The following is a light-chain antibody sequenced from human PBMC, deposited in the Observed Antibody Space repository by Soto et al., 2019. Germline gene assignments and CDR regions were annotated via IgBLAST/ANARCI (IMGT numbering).Light chain of an antibody. J-gene: IGLJ3*02. Sequence: SYELTQPPSVSVSPGQTATITCSGDDLGDKFACWYQQKPGQSPVLVIYQDTKRPSGIPERFSGSNSGNTATLTISGTQAMDEADYYCQAWDIRVFGGGTKLTVL. CDR3: QAWDIRV. V-gene: IGLV3-1*01. CDR2: QDT. CDR1: DLGDKF.